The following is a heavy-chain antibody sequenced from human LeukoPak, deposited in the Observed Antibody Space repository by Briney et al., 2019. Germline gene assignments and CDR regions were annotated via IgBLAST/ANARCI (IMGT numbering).Heavy chain of an antibody. CDR2: ISYDGSNK. J-gene: IGHJ4*02. D-gene: IGHD4-17*01. Sequence: QPGGSLRLSCAASGFTISSYAMHWVRQAPGKGLEWVAVISYDGSNKYYADSVKGRFTISRDNSKNTPYLQMNSLRAEDTAVYYCARDRYDYGFDYWGQGTLVTVSS. CDR1: GFTISSYA. V-gene: IGHV3-30*04. CDR3: ARDRYDYGFDY.